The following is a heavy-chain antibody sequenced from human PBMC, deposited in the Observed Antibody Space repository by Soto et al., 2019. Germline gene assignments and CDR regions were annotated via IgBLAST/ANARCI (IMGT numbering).Heavy chain of an antibody. D-gene: IGHD5-12*01. Sequence: ASVKVSCKASGYTFTTYGITWVRQAPGQGLEWMGWISAYNGNTNYAQKLQGRVTMTTDRSTSTAYMELRSLRSDDTAVYYCARYDDRVATIFDWGQGTLVTVSS. J-gene: IGHJ4*02. CDR3: ARYDDRVATIFD. CDR1: GYTFTTYG. V-gene: IGHV1-18*01. CDR2: ISAYNGNT.